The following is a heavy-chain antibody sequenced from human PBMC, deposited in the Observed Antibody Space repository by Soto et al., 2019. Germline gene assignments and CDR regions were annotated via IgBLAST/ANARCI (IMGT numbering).Heavy chain of an antibody. J-gene: IGHJ6*02. D-gene: IGHD1-1*01. CDR3: AKDGNWNDDGYYYYYGLDV. Sequence: GGSLRLSCSVSGSGFSFSNDAMHWVRQAPGKGLEWVALISYDGSNKYFADSVKGRFTISRDNSKNTLYLLMNSLRPEDTAVYYCAKDGNWNDDGYYYYYGLDVWGQGTTVTVS. CDR1: GSGFSFSNDA. CDR2: ISYDGSNK. V-gene: IGHV3-30*04.